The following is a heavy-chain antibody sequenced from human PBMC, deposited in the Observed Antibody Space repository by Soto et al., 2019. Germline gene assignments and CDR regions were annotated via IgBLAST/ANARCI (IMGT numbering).Heavy chain of an antibody. CDR1: GGSFSGYY. D-gene: IGHD2-15*01. J-gene: IGHJ6*02. CDR2: INHSGST. V-gene: IGHV4-34*01. Sequence: SETLSLTCAVYGGSFSGYYWTWIRQPPGKGLEWIGEINHSGSTYYNPSLKSRVTISVDTSKNQFSLKLSSVTAADTAVYYCARHLTYCSAGSCYSDFPYYGMDVWGQGTTVTVSS. CDR3: ARHLTYCSAGSCYSDFPYYGMDV.